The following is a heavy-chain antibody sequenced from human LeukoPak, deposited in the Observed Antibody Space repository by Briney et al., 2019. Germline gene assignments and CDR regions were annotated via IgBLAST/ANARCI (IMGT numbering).Heavy chain of an antibody. D-gene: IGHD6-19*01. CDR1: GYTFTGYY. CDR3: ARSNRIAVAGYFDY. J-gene: IGHJ4*02. Sequence: ASVKVSCKASGYTFTGYYMHWVRQAPGQGLEWMGWINPNSGGTNYAQKFQGRVTMTTDTSTSTAYMELRSLRSDDTAVYYCARSNRIAVAGYFDYWGQGTLVTVSS. CDR2: INPNSGGT. V-gene: IGHV1-2*02.